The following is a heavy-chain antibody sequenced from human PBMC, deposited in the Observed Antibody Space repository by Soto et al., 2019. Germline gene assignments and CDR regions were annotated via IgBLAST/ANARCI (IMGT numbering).Heavy chain of an antibody. CDR2: IYYSGST. D-gene: IGHD3-10*01. CDR3: ARDSSAWFGDRRNYYYYGMDV. CDR1: GGSISSGDYY. Sequence: PSETLSITCTVSGGSISSGDYYWSWIRQPPGKGLEWIGYIYYSGSTYYNPSLKSRVTISVDTSKNQFSLKLSSVTAADTAVYYCARDSSAWFGDRRNYYYYGMDVWGQGILVTVSS. J-gene: IGHJ6*02. V-gene: IGHV4-30-4*01.